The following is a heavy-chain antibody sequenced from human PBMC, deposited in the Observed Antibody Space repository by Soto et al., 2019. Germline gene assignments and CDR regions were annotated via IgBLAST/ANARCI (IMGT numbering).Heavy chain of an antibody. Sequence: TGGSLRLPCAASGVTSRSYAMSWVRQAPGKGLEWVSAISGSGGSTYYADSVKGRFTISRDNSKNTLYLQMNSLRAEDTAVYYCAKEQLWVDYWGQGTLVTVSS. V-gene: IGHV3-23*01. CDR3: AKEQLWVDY. CDR1: GVTSRSYA. D-gene: IGHD5-18*01. J-gene: IGHJ4*02. CDR2: ISGSGGST.